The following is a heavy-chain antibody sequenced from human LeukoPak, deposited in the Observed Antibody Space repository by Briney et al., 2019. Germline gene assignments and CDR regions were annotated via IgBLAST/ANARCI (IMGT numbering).Heavy chain of an antibody. CDR2: ISVSGGST. V-gene: IGHV3-23*01. J-gene: IGHJ4*02. CDR1: GFTYSSYA. CDR3: AKERSRGGDCLDC. Sequence: PGGSLRLSCAASGFTYSSYAMSWVRQAPGKGLEWVSAISVSGGSTYYADSVKGRFTISRDNSKNTLYLQMNSLRAEETAVYYCAKERSRGGDCLDCWGQGTLVTVSS. D-gene: IGHD2-21*02.